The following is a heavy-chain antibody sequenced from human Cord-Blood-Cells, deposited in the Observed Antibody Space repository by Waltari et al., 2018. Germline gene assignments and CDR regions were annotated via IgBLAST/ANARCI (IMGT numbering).Heavy chain of an antibody. D-gene: IGHD4-17*01. J-gene: IGHJ4*02. CDR2: ISWNSGSI. V-gene: IGHV3-9*01. Sequence: EVQLVESGGGLVQPGRSLRLSCAASGFTFDDYAMHWVRQAPGKGLEWGSGISWNSGSIGYADSVKGRFTISRDNAKNSLYLQMNSLRAEDTALYYCAKVGNYGDYVVDYWGQGTLVTVSS. CDR3: AKVGNYGDYVVDY. CDR1: GFTFDDYA.